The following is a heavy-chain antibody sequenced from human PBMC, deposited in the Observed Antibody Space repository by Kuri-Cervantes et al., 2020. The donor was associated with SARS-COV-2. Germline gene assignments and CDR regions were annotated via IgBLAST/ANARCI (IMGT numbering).Heavy chain of an antibody. CDR2: ISSSGSTI. V-gene: IGHV3-11*04. D-gene: IGHD1-26*01. CDR3: ARDIVPVGATYDAFDI. CDR1: GFTFSDYY. Sequence: GESLKISCAASGFTFSDYYMSWIRQAPGKGLEWVSYISSSGSTIHYADSVKGRFTISRDNSKNTLYLQMNSLRAEDTAVYYCARDIVPVGATYDAFDIWGQGTMVTVSS. J-gene: IGHJ3*02.